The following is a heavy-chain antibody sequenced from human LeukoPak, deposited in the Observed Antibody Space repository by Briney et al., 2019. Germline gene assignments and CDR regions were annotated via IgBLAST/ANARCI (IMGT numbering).Heavy chain of an antibody. D-gene: IGHD5-24*01. CDR3: AKVEGLQYFDY. Sequence: GRSLRLSCAASGFTFSSYAMSWVRQAPGKGLEWVSVISDSGGSTYYADSVKGRFTISRDNSKNTLYLQMNSLRAEDTAVYYCAKVEGLQYFDYWGQGTLVTVSS. J-gene: IGHJ4*02. V-gene: IGHV3-23*01. CDR2: ISDSGGST. CDR1: GFTFSSYA.